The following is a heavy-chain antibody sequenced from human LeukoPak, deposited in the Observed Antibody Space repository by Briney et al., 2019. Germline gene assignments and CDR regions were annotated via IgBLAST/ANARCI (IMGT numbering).Heavy chain of an antibody. V-gene: IGHV3-21*01. CDR1: GFTFSSYS. CDR3: ARDSQVVVAATPGYWYFDL. J-gene: IGHJ2*01. D-gene: IGHD2-15*01. CDR2: ISSSSSYI. Sequence: GGSLRLSCAASGFTFSSYSMNWVRQAPGKGLEWVSSISSSSSYIYYADSVKGRFTISRDNAKNSLYLQMNSLRAEDTAVYYCARDSQVVVAATPGYWYFDLWGRGILVTVSS.